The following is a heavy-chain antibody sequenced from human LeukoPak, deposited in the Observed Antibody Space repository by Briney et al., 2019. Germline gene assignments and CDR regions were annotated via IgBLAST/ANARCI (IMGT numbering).Heavy chain of an antibody. CDR2: IYPGDSDT. V-gene: IGHV5-51*01. Sequence: GESLKISCKGSGFSFSSYWIGWLRQMPGKGLEWLGIIYPGDSDTTYSPSFEGQITISADKSISTAYLQWSSLKASDTAMYYCARRQYYWYFDLWGRGTLVTVSS. J-gene: IGHJ2*01. CDR3: ARRQYYWYFDL. CDR1: GFSFSSYW.